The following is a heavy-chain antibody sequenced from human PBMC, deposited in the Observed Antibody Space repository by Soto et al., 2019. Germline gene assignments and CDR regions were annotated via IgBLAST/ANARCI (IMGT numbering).Heavy chain of an antibody. Sequence: EVQLVETGGGLIQPGGSLRLSCAASGFTVSSDYLSWVRQAPGKGLEWVSIIYSDANTYYAASVKGRFTISRDNSKNTLYLQMNSLRLEDTAVYYCARAPPCSSSWGDFDSWGQGTLVTVSS. J-gene: IGHJ4*02. CDR1: GFTVSSDY. CDR2: IYSDANT. D-gene: IGHD6-13*01. CDR3: ARAPPCSSSWGDFDS. V-gene: IGHV3-53*02.